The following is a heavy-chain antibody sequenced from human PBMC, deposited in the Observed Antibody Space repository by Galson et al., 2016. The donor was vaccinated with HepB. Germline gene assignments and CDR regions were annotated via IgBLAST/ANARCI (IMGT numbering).Heavy chain of an antibody. J-gene: IGHJ3*02. CDR1: GSSFTSYW. V-gene: IGHV5-51*01. Sequence: QSGAEVKKPGESLKISCEGSGSSFTSYWIGWVRQMPGKGLEWMGTRYPGDSDTRYSPSSQGQVTISADKSISAAYLQWNSLKASDTAIYYCARRSSDAFDIWGQGTMVTVSS. CDR3: ARRSSDAFDI. CDR2: RYPGDSDT. D-gene: IGHD3-10*01.